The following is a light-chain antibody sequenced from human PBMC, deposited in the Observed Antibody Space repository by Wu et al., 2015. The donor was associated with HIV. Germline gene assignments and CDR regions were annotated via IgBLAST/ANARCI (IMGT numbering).Light chain of an antibody. CDR3: QQSYSTPWT. CDR1: QSISSY. V-gene: IGKV1-39*01. Sequence: IQMTQSPSSLSASVGDRVTITCRASQSISSYLNWYQQKPGKALKLLIYAASSLQSGVPSRFSGSGSGTDFTLTIGSLQPEDFATYYCQQSYSTPWTFGQGTKVEIK. J-gene: IGKJ1*01. CDR2: AAS.